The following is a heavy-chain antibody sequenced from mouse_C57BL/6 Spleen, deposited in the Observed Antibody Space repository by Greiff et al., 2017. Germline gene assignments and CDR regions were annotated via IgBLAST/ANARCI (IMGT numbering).Heavy chain of an antibody. V-gene: IGHV10-1*01. CDR1: GFSFNTYA. CDR3: VRQGYGSSYSMYY. J-gene: IGHJ4*01. D-gene: IGHD1-1*01. CDR2: IRSKSNNYAT. Sequence: EVQLVESGGGLVQPKGSLKLSCAASGFSFNTYAMNWVRQAPGKGLEWVARIRSKSNNYATYYADSVKDRFTISRDDSESMLYLQMNNLKTEDTAMYYCVRQGYGSSYSMYYCGQGTSVTVSS.